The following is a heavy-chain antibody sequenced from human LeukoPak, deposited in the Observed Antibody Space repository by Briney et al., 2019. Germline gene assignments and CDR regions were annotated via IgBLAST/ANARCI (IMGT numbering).Heavy chain of an antibody. V-gene: IGHV3-15*01. CDR1: GFTFSNAR. CDR2: IKSKTDGGTT. D-gene: IGHD5-12*01. Sequence: PGGSLRLSCAASGFTFSNARMSWVRQAPGKGLEWVGRIKSKTDGGTTDYAAPVKGRFTISRDDSKNTLYLQMNSLKTEDAAVYYCTTEYIVATVPLYYWGQGTLVTVSS. J-gene: IGHJ4*02. CDR3: TTEYIVATVPLYY.